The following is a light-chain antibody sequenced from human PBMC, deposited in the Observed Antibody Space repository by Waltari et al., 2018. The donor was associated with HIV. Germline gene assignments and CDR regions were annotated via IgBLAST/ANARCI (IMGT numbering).Light chain of an antibody. CDR1: HYINHY. Sequence: IQVTHSPSSMSASVGDTGTITCRASHYINHYHNCSQMQPGNAPQPLVYAASVSQSGVPSRFKGSAFGTEFTLTISSLQPEDYATYYCHQAYSLPLTFGPGTKVDIK. CDR3: HQAYSLPLT. CDR2: AAS. V-gene: IGKV1-39*01. J-gene: IGKJ3*01.